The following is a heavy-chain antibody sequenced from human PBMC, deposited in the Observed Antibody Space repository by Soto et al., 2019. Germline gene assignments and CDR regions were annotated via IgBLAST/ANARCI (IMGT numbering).Heavy chain of an antibody. CDR1: GFTFSSYA. V-gene: IGHV3-30-3*01. CDR2: ISYDGSNK. J-gene: IGHJ3*02. D-gene: IGHD2-15*01. Sequence: PGGSLRLSCAASGFTFSSYAMHWVRQAPGKGLEWVAVISYDGSNKYYADSVKGRFTISRDNSENTLYLQMNSLRAEDTAVYYCARDVKDIVVVVAATTWAAFDIWGQGTMVTVSS. CDR3: ARDVKDIVVVVAATTWAAFDI.